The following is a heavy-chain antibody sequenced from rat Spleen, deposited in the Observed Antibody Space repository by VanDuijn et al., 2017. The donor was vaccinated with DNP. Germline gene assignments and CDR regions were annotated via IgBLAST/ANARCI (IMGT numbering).Heavy chain of an antibody. J-gene: IGHJ3*01. V-gene: IGHV5-20*01. CDR1: GFTFSDYY. CDR2: ISYDGGST. CDR3: AIYFYSGDNWFGY. Sequence: EVQLVESGGGLVQPGRSLKLSCAASGFTFSDYYMAWVRQAPTKGLEWVAYISYDGGSTYYGDSVKGRFTISRDNAKNTLFLHMNSLRSEDTATYYCAIYFYSGDNWFGYWGQGTLVTVSS. D-gene: IGHD1-1*01.